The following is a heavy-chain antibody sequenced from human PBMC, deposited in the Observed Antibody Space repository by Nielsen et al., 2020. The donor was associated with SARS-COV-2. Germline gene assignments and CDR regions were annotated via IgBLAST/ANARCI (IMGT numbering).Heavy chain of an antibody. J-gene: IGHJ6*02. Sequence: SETLSLTCTVSGGSINSYYWSWIRQPPGKGLEWIGYIYYSGSTNYNPSLKSRVTISVDTSKNQFSLKLSSVTAADTAVYYCASIGDYYYGMDVWGQGTTVTVSS. CDR3: ASIGDYYYGMDV. V-gene: IGHV4-59*01. CDR2: IYYSGST. CDR1: GGSINSYY. D-gene: IGHD3-16*02.